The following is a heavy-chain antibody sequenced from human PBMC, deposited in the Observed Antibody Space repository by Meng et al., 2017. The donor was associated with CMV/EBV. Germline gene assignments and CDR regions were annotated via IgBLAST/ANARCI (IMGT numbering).Heavy chain of an antibody. CDR3: ARGSSSSYYYYGMDV. CDR2: ISSSSSYI. D-gene: IGHD6-6*01. CDR1: GFTFSSYS. Sequence: GESLKISCAASGFTFSSYSMNWVRQAPGKGLEWVSSISSSSSYIYYADSVKGRFTISRDNAKNSPYLQMNSLRAEDTAVYYCARGSSSSYYYYGMDVWGQGTTVTVSS. J-gene: IGHJ6*02. V-gene: IGHV3-21*01.